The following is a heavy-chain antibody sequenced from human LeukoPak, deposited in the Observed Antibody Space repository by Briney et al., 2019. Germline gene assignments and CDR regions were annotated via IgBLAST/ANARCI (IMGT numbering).Heavy chain of an antibody. Sequence: ASVKVSCKASGYTLTHYAVHWVRQAPGQRLEWMGWTNVGNDYTESSQKSQDRLTITSDTTATTVYMELSSLRSEDTAVYYCARDDFSTYPGLNYFDYWGQGSLVTVSS. CDR2: TNVGNDYT. V-gene: IGHV1-3*01. CDR1: GYTLTHYA. D-gene: IGHD4-11*01. J-gene: IGHJ4*02. CDR3: ARDDFSTYPGLNYFDY.